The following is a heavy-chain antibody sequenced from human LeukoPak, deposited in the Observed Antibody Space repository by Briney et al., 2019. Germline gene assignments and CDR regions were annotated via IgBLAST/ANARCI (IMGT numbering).Heavy chain of an antibody. D-gene: IGHD5-18*01. CDR2: IGSSSNYI. CDR3: ASHPGGYSYGYFDY. CDR1: RFTFSSFG. Sequence: GGSLRLSCVASRFTFSSFGMNWVRQAPGKGLEWVSSIGSSSNYIYYIDSVKGRFTISRDNSKNTLYLQMNSLRAEDTAVYYCASHPGGYSYGYFDYWGQGTLVTVSS. V-gene: IGHV3-21*04. J-gene: IGHJ4*02.